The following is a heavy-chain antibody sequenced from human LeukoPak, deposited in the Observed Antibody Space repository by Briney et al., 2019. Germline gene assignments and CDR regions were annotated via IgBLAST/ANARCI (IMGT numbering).Heavy chain of an antibody. CDR2: MNPNSGNT. D-gene: IGHD6-19*01. CDR1: GYTFTGYY. Sequence: ASVKVSCKASGYTFTGYYMHWVRQAPGQGLEWMGWMNPNSGNTGYAQKFQGRVTMTRNTSISTAYMELSSLRSEDTAVYYCARDSSGWYVGGFDYWGQGTLVTVSS. V-gene: IGHV1-8*02. CDR3: ARDSSGWYVGGFDY. J-gene: IGHJ4*02.